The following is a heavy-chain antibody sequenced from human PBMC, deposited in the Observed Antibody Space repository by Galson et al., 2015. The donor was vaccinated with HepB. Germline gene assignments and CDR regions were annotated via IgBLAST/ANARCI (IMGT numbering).Heavy chain of an antibody. Sequence: SLRLSCAASGFTFSSYAMHWVRQAPGKGLEWVAVISYGGSNKYYADSVKGRFTISRDNSKNTLYLQMNSLRAEDTAVYYCAREYDDSSGYWGRNDAFDIWGQGTNVTVSS. V-gene: IGHV3-30*04. CDR3: AREYDDSSGYWGRNDAFDI. CDR2: ISYGGSNK. J-gene: IGHJ3*02. D-gene: IGHD3-22*01. CDR1: GFTFSSYA.